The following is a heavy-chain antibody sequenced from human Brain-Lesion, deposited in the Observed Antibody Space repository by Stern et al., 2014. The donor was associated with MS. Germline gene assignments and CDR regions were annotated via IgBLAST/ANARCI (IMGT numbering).Heavy chain of an antibody. V-gene: IGHV4-61*02. J-gene: IGHJ6*02. D-gene: IGHD2-2*01. Sequence: QLQLQESGPGLVKPSPTLSLSCTVSGGSISSGGYYWSWIRQPAGQGLEWIGRIFNSGRTSYNPSPKKRATISIEPSTNQLYPRLNPMTAADTAVYYCARGRVVPGFQYYATDVWGQGTTVIVSS. CDR1: GGSISSGGYY. CDR2: IFNSGRT. CDR3: ARGRVVPGFQYYATDV.